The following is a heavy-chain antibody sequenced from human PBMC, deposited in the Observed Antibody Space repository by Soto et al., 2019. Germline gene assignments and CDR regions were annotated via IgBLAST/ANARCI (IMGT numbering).Heavy chain of an antibody. J-gene: IGHJ4*02. CDR2: IYWDDDK. CDR3: AHRSIAASGSWDVGSFDY. D-gene: IGHD6-13*01. Sequence: QITLKESGPTLVRPTQTLTLTCTFSGFSLSTSGVGLGWIRQPPGKALEYLALIYWDDDKRYSPSLRSRHTISKDTSTYQVVLTLTNMDPVDTATYYCAHRSIAASGSWDVGSFDYWGQGTLVTVSS. V-gene: IGHV2-5*02. CDR1: GFSLSTSGVG.